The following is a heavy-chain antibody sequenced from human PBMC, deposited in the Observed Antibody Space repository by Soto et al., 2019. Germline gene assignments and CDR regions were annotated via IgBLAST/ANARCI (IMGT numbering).Heavy chain of an antibody. CDR1: GFTFNTYA. CDR2: ISDSGGRT. D-gene: IGHD3-10*01. Sequence: GGYLRLSCAASGFTFNTYAMSWVRQAPGKGLEWVSTISDSGGRTYYAASVKGRFTISRDNSKNTLYLLMNSLSAEDTALYYCAKFHGSGTYYNFPDYWGQGTLGTVSS. J-gene: IGHJ4*02. CDR3: AKFHGSGTYYNFPDY. V-gene: IGHV3-23*01.